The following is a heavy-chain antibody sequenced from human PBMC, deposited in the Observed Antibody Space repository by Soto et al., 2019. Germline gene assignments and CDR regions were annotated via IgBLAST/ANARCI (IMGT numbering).Heavy chain of an antibody. J-gene: IGHJ6*02. V-gene: IGHV3-11*06. CDR2: ISISSSYT. Sequence: PGGSLRLSCAASGLTFSDYYMIWIRRAPGKGLEWVSYISISSSYTNYADSVKGRFTISRDNAKNSLYLQMNSLRAEDTAVYYCARDPGKGRYGMDVWGQGTTVTVSS. CDR1: GLTFSDYY. CDR3: ARDPGKGRYGMDV.